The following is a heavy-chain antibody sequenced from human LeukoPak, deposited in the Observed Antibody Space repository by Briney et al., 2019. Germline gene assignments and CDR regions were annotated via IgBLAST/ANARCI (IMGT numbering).Heavy chain of an antibody. D-gene: IGHD6-19*01. CDR3: ARLRRYSSGSQGIDY. V-gene: IGHV4-59*05. Sequence: SETLSLTCTVSGGSISSYYWSWIRQPPGKGLEWIGSIYYSGSTYYNPSLKSRVTISVDTSENQFSLKLSSVTAADTAVYYCARLRRYSSGSQGIDYWGQGTLVTVSS. CDR1: GGSISSYY. J-gene: IGHJ4*02. CDR2: IYYSGST.